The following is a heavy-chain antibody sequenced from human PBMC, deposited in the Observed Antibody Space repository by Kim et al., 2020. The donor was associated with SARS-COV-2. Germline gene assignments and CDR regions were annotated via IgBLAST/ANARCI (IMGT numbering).Heavy chain of an antibody. Sequence: SETLSLTCAVYGGSFSGYYWSWIRQPPGKGLEWIWEINHSGSTNYNPSLKSRVTISVDTSKNQFSLKLSSVTAADTAVYYCARVGHYGSGSYYNKRSNWFDPWGQGTLVSVAS. CDR2: INHSGST. V-gene: IGHV4-34*01. CDR1: GGSFSGYY. D-gene: IGHD3-10*01. CDR3: ARVGHYGSGSYYNKRSNWFDP. J-gene: IGHJ5*02.